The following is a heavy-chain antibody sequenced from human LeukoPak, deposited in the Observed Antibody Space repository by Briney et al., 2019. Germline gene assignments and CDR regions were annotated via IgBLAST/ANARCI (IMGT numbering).Heavy chain of an antibody. CDR2: IRSKANSYAT. D-gene: IGHD3-10*01. J-gene: IGHJ4*02. CDR3: TRHAARGVPFDY. V-gene: IGHV3-73*01. CDR1: GFTFSGSA. Sequence: TGGSLILSCAASGFTFSGSAMHWDRQASGKGLERVGRIRSKANSYATAYAASVKGRFTISRDDSKNTAYLQMNSLKTEDTAVYYCTRHAARGVPFDYWGQGTLVTVSS.